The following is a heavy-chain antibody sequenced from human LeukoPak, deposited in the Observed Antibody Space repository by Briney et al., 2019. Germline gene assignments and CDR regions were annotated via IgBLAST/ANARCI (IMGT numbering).Heavy chain of an antibody. CDR2: ISYDGSNK. V-gene: IGHV3-30-3*01. D-gene: IGHD6-6*01. Sequence: PGGSLRLSCAASGFTFSSYAMHWVRQAPGKGLEWVAVISYDGSNKCYADSVKGRFTMSRDNSKNTLYLQMNSLRAEDTAVYYCARDPSGSSLNWFDPWGQGTLVTVSS. J-gene: IGHJ5*02. CDR1: GFTFSSYA. CDR3: ARDPSGSSLNWFDP.